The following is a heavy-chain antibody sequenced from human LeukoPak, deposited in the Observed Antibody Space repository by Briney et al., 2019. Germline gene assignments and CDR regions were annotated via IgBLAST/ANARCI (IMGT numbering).Heavy chain of an antibody. Sequence: PSETLSLTCTVSGDSINNYYWSWIRQPPGEGLEWIGYIYNRGTNYNPSLKSRVTISVDTSKNEFYLKLSSVTAADTAVYYCARYRAFDIWGQGTMVTVSS. CDR3: ARYRAFDI. CDR2: IYNRGT. D-gene: IGHD3-16*02. CDR1: GDSINNYY. V-gene: IGHV4-59*01. J-gene: IGHJ3*02.